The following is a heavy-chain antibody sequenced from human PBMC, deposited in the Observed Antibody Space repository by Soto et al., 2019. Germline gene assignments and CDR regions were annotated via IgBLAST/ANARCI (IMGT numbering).Heavy chain of an antibody. D-gene: IGHD3-16*02. CDR3: AKDVSDYYYYMDV. V-gene: IGHV3-9*01. CDR1: GFTFDDYA. J-gene: IGHJ6*03. CDR2: ISWNSGSI. Sequence: PGGSLRLSCAASGFTFDDYAMHWVRQAPGKGLEWVSGISWNSGSIGYADSVKGRFTISRDNAKNSLYLQMNSLRAEDTALYYCAKDVSDYYYYMDVWGKGTTVTVSS.